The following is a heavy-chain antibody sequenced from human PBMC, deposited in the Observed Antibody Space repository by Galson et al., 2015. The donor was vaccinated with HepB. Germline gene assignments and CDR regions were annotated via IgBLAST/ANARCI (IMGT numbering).Heavy chain of an antibody. V-gene: IGHV3-23*01. CDR1: GFTFSNYV. J-gene: IGHJ4*02. Sequence: SLRLSCAASGFTFSNYVMNWVRQAPGQGLEWVSGISGSGVSTFYADSVEGRFTISRDSFENTLYLQMNSLRVEDTAIYYCAKAKKAYCSGGSCHSFDYWGQGTLVTVSS. D-gene: IGHD2-15*01. CDR2: ISGSGVST. CDR3: AKAKKAYCSGGSCHSFDY.